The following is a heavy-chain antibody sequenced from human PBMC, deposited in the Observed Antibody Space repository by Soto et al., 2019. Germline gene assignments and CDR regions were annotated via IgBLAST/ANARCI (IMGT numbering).Heavy chain of an antibody. CDR2: IIPIFGTA. CDR3: ARCEAAVRNWFDP. J-gene: IGHJ5*02. V-gene: IGHV1-69*13. Sequence: VASVKVSCKASGGTFSSYAISWVRQAPGQGLEWMGGIIPIFGTANYAQKFQGRVTITADESTSTAYMELSSLRSEDTAVYYCARCEAAVRNWFDPWGQGTLVTVSS. CDR1: GGTFSSYA. D-gene: IGHD6-13*01.